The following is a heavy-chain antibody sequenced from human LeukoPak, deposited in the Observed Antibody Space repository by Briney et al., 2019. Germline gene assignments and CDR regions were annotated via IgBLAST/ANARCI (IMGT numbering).Heavy chain of an antibody. J-gene: IGHJ4*02. D-gene: IGHD3-22*01. CDR3: AREWAYYYDSSGYGTFDY. Sequence: GGSLRLSCAASGFTFNSYAMSWVRQAPGKGLEWVSAISGSDGTTYYADSVKGRFTISRDNAKNSLYLQMNSLRAEDTAVYYCAREWAYYYDSSGYGTFDYWGQGTLATVSS. V-gene: IGHV3-23*01. CDR1: GFTFNSYA. CDR2: ISGSDGTT.